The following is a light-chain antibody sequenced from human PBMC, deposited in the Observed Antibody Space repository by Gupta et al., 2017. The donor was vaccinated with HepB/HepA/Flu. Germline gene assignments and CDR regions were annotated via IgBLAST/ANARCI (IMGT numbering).Light chain of an antibody. V-gene: IGKV1-39*01. CDR2: DAS. J-gene: IGKJ2*01. Sequence: IQMTQSPSSLSASVGDRVTITCRASQSIRTYLSWYQQKPGKAPKLLIYDASSVQSGVPSRFSGSASGTDFTLTISSLQPEDFATYYWLQSYNTPYTFGKGTKLEI. CDR1: QSIRTY. CDR3: LQSYNTPYT.